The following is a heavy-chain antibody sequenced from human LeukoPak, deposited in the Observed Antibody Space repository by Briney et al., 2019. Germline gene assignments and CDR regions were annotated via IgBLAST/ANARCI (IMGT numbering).Heavy chain of an antibody. V-gene: IGHV4-34*01. D-gene: IGHD6-13*01. CDR3: ARGGAAAAYNWFDP. J-gene: IGHJ5*02. CDR1: GGSFSDYH. Sequence: PSETLSLTCAIYGGSFSDYHWSWIRQPPGKGLEWIGEVNHSGTTNYNPSLKSRVTISGDTSKKQFSLKLGSLTAADTAVYYCARGGAAAAYNWFDPWGQGTLVTVSS. CDR2: VNHSGTT.